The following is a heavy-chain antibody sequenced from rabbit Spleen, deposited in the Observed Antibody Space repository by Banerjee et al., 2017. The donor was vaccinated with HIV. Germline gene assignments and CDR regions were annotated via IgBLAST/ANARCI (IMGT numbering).Heavy chain of an antibody. D-gene: IGHD4-2*01. Sequence: QSLEESGGDLVKPGASLTLTCTASGFSFSSSDYMCWVRQAPGKGLEWIACIDAGFGGTAYYASWAKGRFTISKTSSTTVTLQMTSLTAADSATYFCARDAAGREDFNLWGPGTLVTVS. V-gene: IGHV1S40*01. CDR3: ARDAAGREDFNL. CDR2: IDAGFGGTA. J-gene: IGHJ4*01. CDR1: GFSFSSSDY.